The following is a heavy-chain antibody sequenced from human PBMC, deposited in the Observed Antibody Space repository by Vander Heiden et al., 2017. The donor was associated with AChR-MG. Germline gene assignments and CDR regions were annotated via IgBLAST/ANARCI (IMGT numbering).Heavy chain of an antibody. CDR2: IYRTGTT. Sequence: QVQLPESGPGLVKPSETLSLTCAVSGYYISRGYYWGWVRQPPAKGLEWIGSIYRTGTTRYNPSLQSRVTISVDTSKNQFSLELSSVTAADTAVYYCARDFLGSIYYYYMDFWGKGTTVTVSS. V-gene: IGHV4-38-2*02. J-gene: IGHJ6*03. CDR3: ARDFLGSIYYYYMDF. D-gene: IGHD1-26*01. CDR1: GYYISRGYY.